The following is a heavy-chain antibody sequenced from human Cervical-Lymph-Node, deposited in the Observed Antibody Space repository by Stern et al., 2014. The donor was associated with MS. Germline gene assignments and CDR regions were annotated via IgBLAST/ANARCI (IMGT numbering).Heavy chain of an antibody. CDR1: GYTFTSYY. CDR3: ARAPTIFGVGIDY. J-gene: IGHJ4*02. CDR2: INPSGGRT. Sequence: VQLVESGAEVRKPGASVKVSCKASGYTFTSYYIAWVRQAPGQGLEWMGMINPSGGRTTYAQKFQGRVTMTRDTSTTTVYMDLSSLRSDDTAVYYCARAPTIFGVGIDYWGQGTLVTVSS. V-gene: IGHV1-46*01. D-gene: IGHD3-3*01.